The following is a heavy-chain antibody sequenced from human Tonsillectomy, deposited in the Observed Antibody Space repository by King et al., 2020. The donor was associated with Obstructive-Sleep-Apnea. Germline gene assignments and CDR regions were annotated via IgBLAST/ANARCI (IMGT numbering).Heavy chain of an antibody. CDR3: ARHDIEGPDAFDI. V-gene: IGHV4-59*08. J-gene: IGHJ3*02. CDR2: IYYSGST. Sequence: VQLQESGPGLVKPSETLSLTCTVSGGSISSYYWSWIRQPPGKGLEWIGYIYYSGSTNYNPHLKSRVTISIDTSKNQFSLKLSSVTVADTAVYYCARHDIEGPDAFDIWGQGTMFTVSS. CDR1: GGSISSYY.